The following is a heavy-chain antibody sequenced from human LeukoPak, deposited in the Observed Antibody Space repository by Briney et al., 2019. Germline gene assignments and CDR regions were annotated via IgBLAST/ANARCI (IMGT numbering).Heavy chain of an antibody. J-gene: IGHJ6*02. CDR1: GFTFSSHS. Sequence: SGGSLRLSCAASGFTFSSHSMNWVRQAPGKGLEWVSSISSSSSYIYYADSVKGRFTISRDNAKNSLYLQMNSLRAEDTAVYYCARDIPRSSGWFYYYYYGMDVWGQGTTVTVSS. CDR2: ISSSSSYI. CDR3: ARDIPRSSGWFYYYYYGMDV. D-gene: IGHD6-19*01. V-gene: IGHV3-21*01.